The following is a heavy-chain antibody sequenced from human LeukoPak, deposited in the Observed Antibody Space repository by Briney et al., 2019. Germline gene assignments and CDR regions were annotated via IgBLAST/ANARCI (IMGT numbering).Heavy chain of an antibody. V-gene: IGHV3-23*01. D-gene: IGHD3-22*01. CDR3: ANTYYYDSSGYLDLDY. J-gene: IGHJ4*02. CDR2: ISGSGGSS. Sequence: TGGSLRLSCAASGFTFSSYAMSWVRQAPGKGLEWVSTISGSGGSSYYADSVKGRFTISRDNSKNTLYLQMNSLRAEDTAVYYCANTYYYDSSGYLDLDYWGQGTLVTVSS. CDR1: GFTFSSYA.